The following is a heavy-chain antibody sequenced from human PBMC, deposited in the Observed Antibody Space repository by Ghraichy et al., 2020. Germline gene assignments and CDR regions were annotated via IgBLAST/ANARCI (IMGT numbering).Heavy chain of an antibody. D-gene: IGHD2-21*02. CDR3: ARHENIVVVTAARAFAI. J-gene: IGHJ3*02. CDR1: GGSISSSSYF. CDR2: ISYYGNT. Sequence: SETLSLTCTVSGGSISSSSYFWGWIRQPPGKGLEWIGSISYYGNTYYNPSLKSRVTISVDTSKNQFSLKLSSVTAADTAVYYCARHENIVVVTAARAFAIWGKGRMVIVSP. V-gene: IGHV4-39*01.